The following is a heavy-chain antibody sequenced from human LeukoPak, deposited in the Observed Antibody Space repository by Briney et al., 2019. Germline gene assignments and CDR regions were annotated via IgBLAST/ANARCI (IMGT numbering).Heavy chain of an antibody. CDR2: ICGSGGST. CDR3: AKAPLLWFGEYYFDY. J-gene: IGHJ4*02. D-gene: IGHD3-10*01. Sequence: GGSLRLSCAASGFSFSSYAMSWVRRAPGKGLEWVSAICGSGGSTYYADSVKGRFTISRDNSKNTLYLQMNSLRAEDTAVYYCAKAPLLWFGEYYFDYWGQGTLVTVSS. CDR1: GFSFSSYA. V-gene: IGHV3-23*01.